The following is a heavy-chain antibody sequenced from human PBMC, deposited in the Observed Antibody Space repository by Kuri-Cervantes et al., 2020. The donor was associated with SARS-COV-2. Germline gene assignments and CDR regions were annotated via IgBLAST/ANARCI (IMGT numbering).Heavy chain of an antibody. Sequence: SCTVSGGSISSGSYYWSWIRQPAGKGLEWIGRIYTSGSTNYNPSLKSRVTISVDTSKNQFSLKLSSVTAADTAVYYCARGSSPFDYWGQGTLVTVSS. V-gene: IGHV4-61*02. J-gene: IGHJ4*02. CDR1: GGSISSGSYY. D-gene: IGHD6-6*01. CDR2: IYTSGST. CDR3: ARGSSPFDY.